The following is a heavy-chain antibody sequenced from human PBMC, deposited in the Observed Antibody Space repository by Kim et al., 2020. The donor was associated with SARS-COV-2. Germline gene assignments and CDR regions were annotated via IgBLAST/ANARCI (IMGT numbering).Heavy chain of an antibody. CDR2: ISYSGSK. D-gene: IGHD1-1*01. Sequence: SETLSLTCAVSGDSFSSVAYYWSWIRRPPGRGLEWIGYISYSGSKYFNPSLQSRVTMLVDTSKNQFSLDLSSVTAADTAVYFCAREQGGRYVDYWSRGALVTLSS. CDR1: GDSFSSVAYY. CDR3: AREQGGRYVDY. J-gene: IGHJ4*02. V-gene: IGHV4-30-4*02.